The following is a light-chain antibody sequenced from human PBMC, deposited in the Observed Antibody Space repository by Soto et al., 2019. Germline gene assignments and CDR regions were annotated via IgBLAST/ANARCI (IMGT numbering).Light chain of an antibody. CDR3: QQYKTYSRT. Sequence: DIQMTQSPSTLSASVGDRITITCRASQNINTWLAWYQQIPGEAPKLLIYDGSTLERGVPSRFNGSGSGTEFTLTISSLQPEDFATFYCQQYKTYSRTFGQGTTVEVK. CDR2: DGS. CDR1: QNINTW. V-gene: IGKV1-5*03. J-gene: IGKJ1*01.